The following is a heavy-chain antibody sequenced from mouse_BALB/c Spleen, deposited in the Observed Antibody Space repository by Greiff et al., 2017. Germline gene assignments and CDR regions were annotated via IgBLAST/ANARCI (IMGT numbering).Heavy chain of an antibody. CDR3: ARHDGSLYYFDY. V-gene: IGHV5-6*01. D-gene: IGHD1-1*01. Sequence: DVQLVESGGDLVKPGGSLKLSCAASGFTFSSYGMSWVRQTPDKRLEWVATISSGGSYTYYPDSVKGRFTISRDNAKNTLYLQMSSLKSEDTAMYYCARHDGSLYYFDYWGQGTTLTVSS. J-gene: IGHJ2*01. CDR1: GFTFSSYG. CDR2: ISSGGSYT.